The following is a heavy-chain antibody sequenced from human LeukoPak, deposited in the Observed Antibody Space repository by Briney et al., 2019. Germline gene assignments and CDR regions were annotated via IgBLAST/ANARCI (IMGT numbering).Heavy chain of an antibody. D-gene: IGHD5-18*01. Sequence: SETLSLTCAVYGGSFSGYYWSWIRQPPGKGLEWIGEINHSGSTNYNPSLKSRVTISVDTSKNQFSLKLSSVTAADTAVYYCARQRIQLWPRIPGHDAFDIWGQGTMVTVSS. J-gene: IGHJ3*02. V-gene: IGHV4-34*01. CDR2: INHSGST. CDR3: ARQRIQLWPRIPGHDAFDI. CDR1: GGSFSGYY.